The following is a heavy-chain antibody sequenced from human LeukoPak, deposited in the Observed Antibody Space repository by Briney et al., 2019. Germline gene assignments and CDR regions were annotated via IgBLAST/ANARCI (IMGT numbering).Heavy chain of an antibody. CDR1: GFTFNNYW. CDR2: IKPDGGEK. V-gene: IGHV3-7*01. D-gene: IGHD3-10*02. J-gene: IGHJ6*04. Sequence: GGSLRLSCAASGFTFNNYWMSWVRQAPGKGLEWVANIKPDGGEKYSAGSVKGRFTISRDNAKNSMYLQMNSLRAEDTAVYYCAELGITMIGGAWGKGTTVTISS. CDR3: AELGITMIGGA.